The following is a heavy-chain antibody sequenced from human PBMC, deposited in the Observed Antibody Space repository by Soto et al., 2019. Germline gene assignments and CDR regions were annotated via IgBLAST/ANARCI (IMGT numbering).Heavy chain of an antibody. V-gene: IGHV3-21*01. CDR3: ARDTFNDY. CDR2: ISSSSSYI. Sequence: EVQLVESGGGLVKPGGSLRLSCAASGFTFSSYSMNWVRQAPGKGLEWVSSISSSSSYISYEDSVKGRFTISRDNAKNSLYLQMNRLRAEDTALYYCARDTFNDYWGQGTLVTVSS. D-gene: IGHD3-3*02. CDR1: GFTFSSYS. J-gene: IGHJ4*02.